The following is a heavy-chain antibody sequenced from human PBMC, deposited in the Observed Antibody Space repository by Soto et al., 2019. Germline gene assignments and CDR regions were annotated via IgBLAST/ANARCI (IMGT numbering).Heavy chain of an antibody. CDR2: IKQDGSEK. CDR3: ARDKNYDFWSGPMDV. D-gene: IGHD3-3*01. CDR1: GFTFSSYW. Sequence: GGSLRLSCAASGFTFSSYWMSWVRQAPGKGLEWVANIKQDGSEKYYVDSVKGRFTISRDNAKNSLYLQMNSLRAEDTAVYYCARDKNYDFWSGPMDVWGQGTTVTVSS. V-gene: IGHV3-7*05. J-gene: IGHJ6*02.